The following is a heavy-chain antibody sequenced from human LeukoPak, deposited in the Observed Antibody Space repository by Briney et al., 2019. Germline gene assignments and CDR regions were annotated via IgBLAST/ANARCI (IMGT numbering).Heavy chain of an antibody. J-gene: IGHJ3*02. CDR1: GFTFSSYG. V-gene: IGHV3-33*01. CDR3: ARGTLYDFWSGYSAFDI. CDR2: IWYDGSNK. D-gene: IGHD3-3*01. Sequence: GGSLRLSCAASGFTFSSYGMHWVRQAPGKGLEWVAVIWYDGSNKYYADSVKGRFTISRDNAKNSLYLQMNSLRAEDTAVCYCARGTLYDFWSGYSAFDIWGQGTMVTVSS.